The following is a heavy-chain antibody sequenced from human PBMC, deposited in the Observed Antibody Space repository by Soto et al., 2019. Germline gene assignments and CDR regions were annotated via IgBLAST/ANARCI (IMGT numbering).Heavy chain of an antibody. V-gene: IGHV1-69*12. CDR2: IIPILGQI. CDR3: AKGAVAGTPTSYYYYGMDV. J-gene: IGHJ6*02. D-gene: IGHD6-19*01. CDR1: GGTFRTYA. Sequence: QVQLLQSGAEVKKPGSSVRVSCEASGGTFRTYAISWVRQAPGQGLEWMGEIIPILGQINYAQKFQGRVTIIADESTTTVYMDLRSLRSDDTAIYYCAKGAVAGTPTSYYYYGMDVWGHGTSVTVSS.